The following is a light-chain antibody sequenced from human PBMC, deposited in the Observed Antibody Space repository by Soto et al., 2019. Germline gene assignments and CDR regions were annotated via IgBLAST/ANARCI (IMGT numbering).Light chain of an antibody. Sequence: QSALTQPPSVSGSPGQSVTISCTGTSIDFVTYNRVSWYQQPPGTAPKLIIYDVGKRPSGVPDRFSGSKSDNTASLTISGLQAEDEADYYCCSSAGSYTRVFGTGTKLTVL. CDR1: SIDFVTYNR. J-gene: IGLJ1*01. CDR3: CSSAGSYTRV. V-gene: IGLV2-11*01. CDR2: DVG.